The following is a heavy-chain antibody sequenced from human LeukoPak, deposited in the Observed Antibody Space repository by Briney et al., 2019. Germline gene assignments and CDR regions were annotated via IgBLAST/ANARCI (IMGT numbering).Heavy chain of an antibody. V-gene: IGHV4-39*01. D-gene: IGHD3-3*01. CDR2: IYYSGSA. Sequence: SETLSLTCAVSGGSINSHTYYWGWIRQPPGKGLEWIGNIYYSGSAYYNPSLKSRVTMSVDTPNNQFSLKLTSVTAADTAVYYCARHQGDEHLYYDHYDGLFDYWGQGTLVAVSS. CDR3: ARHQGDEHLYYDHYDGLFDY. J-gene: IGHJ4*02. CDR1: GGSINSHTYY.